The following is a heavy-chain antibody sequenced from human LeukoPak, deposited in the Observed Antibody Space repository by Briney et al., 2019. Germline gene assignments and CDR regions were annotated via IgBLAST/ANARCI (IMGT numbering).Heavy chain of an antibody. D-gene: IGHD3-10*01. J-gene: IGHJ4*02. V-gene: IGHV3-23*01. CDR3: AKKPREVLLWFGETKPFDY. CDR2: ISGSGGST. CDR1: GFTFSSYA. Sequence: GGSLRLSCAASGFTFSSYAMSWVRQAPGKGLEWVSAISGSGGSTYYADSVKGRFTISRDNSKNTLYLQMNSLRAEDTAVYYCAKKPREVLLWFGETKPFDYWGQGTLVTVSS.